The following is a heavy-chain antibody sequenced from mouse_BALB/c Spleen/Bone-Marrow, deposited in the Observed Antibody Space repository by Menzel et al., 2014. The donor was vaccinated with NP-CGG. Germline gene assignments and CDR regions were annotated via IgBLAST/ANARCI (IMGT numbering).Heavy chain of an antibody. D-gene: IGHD2-3*01. J-gene: IGHJ1*01. CDR2: INPDSSTT. Sequence: EVKLMESGGGLVQPGGSLKLSCAASGFDFSRYWMSWVRQAPGKGLEWIGEINPDSSTTNYTPSLKDKFIISRDNAKNTLYLQMSKVRSEDTALYYCAREGDGSYWYFDVWGAGTTVTVSS. V-gene: IGHV4-1*02. CDR3: AREGDGSYWYFDV. CDR1: GFDFSRYW.